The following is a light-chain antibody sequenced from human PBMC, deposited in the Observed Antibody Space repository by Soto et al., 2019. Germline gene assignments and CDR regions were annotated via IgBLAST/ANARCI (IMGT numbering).Light chain of an antibody. CDR2: DAS. V-gene: IGKV3-15*01. J-gene: IGKJ1*01. Sequence: EIVMTQSPATLSVSPGERATLSCRASQSVSSKLAWYQQKPGQAPRLLIYDASIRATGVPDRFIGSGSGTEFTLTITSLQSEDFAVYYCQRYTDWPPWTFGQGTKVEI. CDR1: QSVSSK. CDR3: QRYTDWPPWT.